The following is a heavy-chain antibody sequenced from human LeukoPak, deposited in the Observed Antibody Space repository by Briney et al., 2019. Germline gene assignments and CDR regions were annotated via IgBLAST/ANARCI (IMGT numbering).Heavy chain of an antibody. D-gene: IGHD3-3*01. CDR3: ARGWGNYDFWSGYHRSRLGWFDP. Sequence: SETLSLTCAVSGYSISSGYYWGWIRQPPGKGLEWIGSIYHSGSTYYNPSLKSRVTISVDTSKNQFSLKLSSVTAADTAVYYCARGWGNYDFWSGYHRSRLGWFDPWGQGTLVTVSS. J-gene: IGHJ5*02. V-gene: IGHV4-38-2*01. CDR2: IYHSGST. CDR1: GYSISSGYY.